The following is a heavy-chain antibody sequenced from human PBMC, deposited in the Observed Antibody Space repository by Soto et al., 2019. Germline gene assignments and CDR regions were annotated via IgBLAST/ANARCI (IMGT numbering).Heavy chain of an antibody. J-gene: IGHJ6*02. V-gene: IGHV5-10-1*01. CDR3: ARHATYCSGGSCSYYYGLDV. CDR2: IDPNDSYT. Sequence: GESLKISCQGSGYSFTSYWIIWVRQMPGKGLEWMGRIDPNDSYTIYSPSFQGHVTISADKSINTAFLQWSSLKASDTATYYCARHATYCSGGSCSYYYGLDVWGPGTTVTVSS. CDR1: GYSFTSYW. D-gene: IGHD2-15*01.